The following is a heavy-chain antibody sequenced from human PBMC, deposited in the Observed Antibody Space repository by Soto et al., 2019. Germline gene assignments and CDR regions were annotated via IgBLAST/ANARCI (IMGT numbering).Heavy chain of an antibody. V-gene: IGHV4-59*08. CDR2: IYYSGST. CDR1: GGSISSYY. J-gene: IGHJ4*02. Sequence: PSETLSLTCTVSGGSISSYYWSWIRQPPGKGLEWIGYIYYSGSTNYNPSLKSRVTISVDTSKNQFSLKLSSVTAADTAVYYCATGRFLYRSEYWGQGTLVTVSS. CDR3: ATGRFLYRSEY. D-gene: IGHD3-3*01.